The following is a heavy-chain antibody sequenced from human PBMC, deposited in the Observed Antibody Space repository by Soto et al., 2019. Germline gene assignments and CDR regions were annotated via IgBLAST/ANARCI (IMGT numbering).Heavy chain of an antibody. Sequence: GGSLRLSCAASGFTFSNAWMSWVRQAPGKGLEWVGRIKSKTDGGTTDYAAPVKGRFTISRDDSKNTLYLQMNSLKTEDTAVYYCTTQKGLGGYDADYWGQGTLVTVSS. D-gene: IGHD5-12*01. CDR1: GFTFSNAW. J-gene: IGHJ4*02. V-gene: IGHV3-15*01. CDR3: TTQKGLGGYDADY. CDR2: IKSKTDGGTT.